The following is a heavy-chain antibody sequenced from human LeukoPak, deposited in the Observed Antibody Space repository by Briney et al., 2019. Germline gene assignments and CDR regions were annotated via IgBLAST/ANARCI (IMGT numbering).Heavy chain of an antibody. D-gene: IGHD1-20*01. CDR3: AREAYNWNVDAFDI. Sequence: NSSETLSLTCTVSGGSINSGANYWAWISQPPGKGLEWIGTIYYSGSTYYNPSLNSRVTMSLGTSKNQFSLKLTSVTAADTAVYYCAREAYNWNVDAFDIWGQGTMVTVSS. CDR2: IYYSGST. J-gene: IGHJ3*02. V-gene: IGHV4-39*07. CDR1: GGSINSGANY.